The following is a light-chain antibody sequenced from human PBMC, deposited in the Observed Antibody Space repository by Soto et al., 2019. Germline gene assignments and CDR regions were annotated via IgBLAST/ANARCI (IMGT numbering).Light chain of an antibody. Sequence: QSALTQPPSVSGSPGQSVAISCTGTRSDIGNFNRVSWYQQPPGTAPKVLIYEVTNRPSGVPDRFSGSKSGNTAFLIISGLQAEDEADYYCSSYTSTNPWVFGGGTKVTVL. J-gene: IGLJ3*02. CDR2: EVT. V-gene: IGLV2-18*02. CDR1: RSDIGNFNR. CDR3: SSYTSTNPWV.